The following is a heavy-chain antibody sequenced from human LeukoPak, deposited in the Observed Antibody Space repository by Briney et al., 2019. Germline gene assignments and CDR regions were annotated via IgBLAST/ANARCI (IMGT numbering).Heavy chain of an antibody. V-gene: IGHV3-30*18. D-gene: IGHD2-2*01. CDR1: GFTFSSYG. J-gene: IGHJ4*02. CDR3: AKDFGCSSTSCYPYFGY. Sequence: PGRSLRLSCAASGFTFSSYGMHWDRQAPGKGLEWVAVISYDGSNKYYADSVKGRFTISRDNSKNTLYLQMNSLRAEDTAVYYCAKDFGCSSTSCYPYFGYWGQGTLVTVSS. CDR2: ISYDGSNK.